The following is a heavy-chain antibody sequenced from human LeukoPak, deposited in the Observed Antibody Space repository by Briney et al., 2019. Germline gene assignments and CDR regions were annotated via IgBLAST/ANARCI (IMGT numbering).Heavy chain of an antibody. Sequence: GGSLRLSCAASGFTFSSYEMNWVRQAPGKGLEWVSYISSGSTIYYADSVKGRFTISRDNAKNSLYLQMNSLRAADTAVYYCARAGSWGSYRYYGYWGQGTLVTVSS. J-gene: IGHJ4*02. CDR2: ISSGSTI. V-gene: IGHV3-48*03. CDR3: ARAGSWGSYRYYGY. D-gene: IGHD3-16*02. CDR1: GFTFSSYE.